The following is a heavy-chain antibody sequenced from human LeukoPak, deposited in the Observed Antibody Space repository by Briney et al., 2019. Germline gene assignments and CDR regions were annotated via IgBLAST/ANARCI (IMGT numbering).Heavy chain of an antibody. CDR2: IRYDGSNQ. CDR3: ARAPPNDYDSSGYYTCFDY. D-gene: IGHD3-22*01. J-gene: IGHJ4*02. V-gene: IGHV3-30*02. CDR1: GFTFSSHG. Sequence: PGGSLRLSCAASGFTFSSHGMHWVRQAPGKGLEWVAFIRYDGSNQYYADSVKGRFTISRDNSKNTLYLQMNSLRAEDTAVYYCARAPPNDYDSSGYYTCFDYWGQGTLVTVSS.